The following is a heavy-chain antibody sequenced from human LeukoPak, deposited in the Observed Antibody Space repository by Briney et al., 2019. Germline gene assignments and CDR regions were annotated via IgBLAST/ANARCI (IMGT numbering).Heavy chain of an antibody. CDR3: ARGSAPMIVRAGAFDI. CDR1: GGSFSGYH. V-gene: IGHV4-34*01. CDR2: INHSGST. Sequence: SETLSLTCAVYGGSFSGYHWSWIRQPPGKGLEWIGEINHSGSTYYNPSLKSRVTISVDTSKNQFSLKLSSVTAADTAVYYCARGSAPMIVRAGAFDIWGQGTMVTVSS. D-gene: IGHD3-22*01. J-gene: IGHJ3*02.